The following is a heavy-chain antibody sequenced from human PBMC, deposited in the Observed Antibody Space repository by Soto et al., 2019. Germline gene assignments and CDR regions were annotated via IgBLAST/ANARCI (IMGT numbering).Heavy chain of an antibody. V-gene: IGHV4-31*03. D-gene: IGHD3-10*01. CDR3: ARVRGHAFDI. CDR1: GDSINNADYY. J-gene: IGHJ3*02. CDR2: IYYSGTT. Sequence: QVQLQESGPGLVKPSQTLSLNCSVSGDSINNADYYWSWIRQHAGQGLEWIGYIYYSGTTYYNPALKSGVTISMDTSKNQFSLAMSSVTAADTAVYYCARVRGHAFDIRGQGTMVTVSS.